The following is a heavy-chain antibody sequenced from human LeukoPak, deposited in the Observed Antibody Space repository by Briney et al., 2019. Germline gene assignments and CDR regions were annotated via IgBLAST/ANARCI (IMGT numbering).Heavy chain of an antibody. CDR2: ISNTGISK. CDR1: GLTFSDFY. V-gene: IGHV3-11*01. CDR3: ARDLSMSYGPVGDAFDV. J-gene: IGHJ3*01. Sequence: GGSLRLSCAASGLTFSDFYMSWIRQTPGKGLEWVSYISNTGISKYYADSVKGRFTISRDNANNSLYLQMNSLRPEDTAVYYCARDLSMSYGPVGDAFDVWGEGTMVTVSS. D-gene: IGHD3-16*01.